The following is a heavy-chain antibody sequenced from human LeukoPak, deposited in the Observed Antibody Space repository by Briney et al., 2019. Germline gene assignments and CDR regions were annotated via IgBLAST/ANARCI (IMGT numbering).Heavy chain of an antibody. CDR3: ATDGNFDL. Sequence: KASETLSLTCAVSGGSISDIDFYWSWIRQPPGKGLEWIGFIYYGGNTYYNPSLRSRVTISVDTSKNQFSLKLSSVTAADTAVYYCATDGNFDLWGRGTLVTVSS. J-gene: IGHJ2*01. D-gene: IGHD1-26*01. CDR2: IYYGGNT. V-gene: IGHV4-30-4*02. CDR1: GGSISDIDFY.